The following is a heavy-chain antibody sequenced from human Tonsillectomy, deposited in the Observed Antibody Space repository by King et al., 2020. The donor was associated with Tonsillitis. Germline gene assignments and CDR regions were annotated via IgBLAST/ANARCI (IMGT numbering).Heavy chain of an antibody. CDR2: ISYDGSNK. Sequence: HVQLVESGGGVVQPGRSLRLSCAASGFTFSSYAMHWVRQAPGKGLEWVAVISYDGSNKYYADSVKGRFTISRDNSKNTLYLQMNSLRAEDTAVYYCAREGPSDSGDYLYYYYYGMDVWGQGTTVTVSS. D-gene: IGHD4-17*01. J-gene: IGHJ6*02. CDR3: AREGPSDSGDYLYYYYYGMDV. V-gene: IGHV3-30*04. CDR1: GFTFSSYA.